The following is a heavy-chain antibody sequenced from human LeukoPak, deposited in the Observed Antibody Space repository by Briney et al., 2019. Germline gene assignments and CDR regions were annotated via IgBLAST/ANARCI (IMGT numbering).Heavy chain of an antibody. CDR2: IYYSGST. D-gene: IGHD3-10*01. Sequence: SETLSLTCTVSGGSISTYYWSWIRQPPGRGLEWIGYIYYSGSTNYNPSLKSRVTISVDTSKNHFSLKLSSVTAADTAVYYCASLHYQGSGRLWFALWGKGTLATVS. CDR1: GGSISTYY. CDR3: ASLHYQGSGRLWFAL. V-gene: IGHV4-59*08. J-gene: IGHJ5*02.